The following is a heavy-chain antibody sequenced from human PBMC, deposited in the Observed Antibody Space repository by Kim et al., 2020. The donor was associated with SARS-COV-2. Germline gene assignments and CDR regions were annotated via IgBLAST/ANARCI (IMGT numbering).Heavy chain of an antibody. V-gene: IGHV1-69*13. J-gene: IGHJ6*02. CDR1: GGTFSSYA. CDR3: ARDLGIAAAGMTVSDYYYGMDV. D-gene: IGHD6-13*01. CDR2: IIPIFGTA. Sequence: SVKVSCKASGGTFSSYAISWVRQAPGQGLEWMGGIIPIFGTANYAQKFQGRVTITADESTSTAYMELSSLRSEDTAVYYCARDLGIAAAGMTVSDYYYGMDVWGQGTTVTVSS.